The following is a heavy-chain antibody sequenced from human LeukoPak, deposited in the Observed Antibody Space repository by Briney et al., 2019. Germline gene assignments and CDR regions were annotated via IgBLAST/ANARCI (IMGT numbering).Heavy chain of an antibody. D-gene: IGHD1/OR15-1a*01. CDR2: IISVFGTA. J-gene: IGHJ6*03. CDR1: GGSISSYG. CDR3: AKQGEIRQDCMDV. V-gene: IGHV1-69*06. Sequence: SVKVSCKASGGSISSYGISWVRQAPGQGLEWMGRIISVFGTANYAQKFQDRVTITADIASNTAYMELTSLTSEDTAVYFCAKQGEIRQDCMDVWGNGTTVTVSS.